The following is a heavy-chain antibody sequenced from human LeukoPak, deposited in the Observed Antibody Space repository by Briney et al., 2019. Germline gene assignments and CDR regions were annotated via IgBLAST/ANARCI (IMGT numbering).Heavy chain of an antibody. V-gene: IGHV4-59*01. CDR1: GGSISSYY. CDR3: AISIPHYDFWSGYSQPGAFDI. J-gene: IGHJ3*02. CDR2: IYYSGST. Sequence: PSETLSLTRTVSGGSISSYYRSWIRQPPGKGLEWIGYIYYSGSTNYNPSLKSRVTISVDTSKNQFSLKLSSVTAADTAVYYCAISIPHYDFWSGYSQPGAFDIWGQGTLVTVSS. D-gene: IGHD3-3*01.